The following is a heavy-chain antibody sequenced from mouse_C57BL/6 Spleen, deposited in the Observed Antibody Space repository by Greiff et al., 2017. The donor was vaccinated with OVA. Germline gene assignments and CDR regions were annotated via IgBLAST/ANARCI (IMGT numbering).Heavy chain of an antibody. CDR2: ISDGGSYT. CDR1: GFTFSSYA. V-gene: IGHV5-4*01. D-gene: IGHD3-2*02. Sequence: EVKLVESGGGLVKPGGSLKLSCAASGFTFSSYAMSWVRQTPEKRLEWVATISDGGSYTYYPDNVKGRFTISRDNAKNNLYLQMSHLKSEDTAMYYCARDVTAQATYFDYWGQGTTLTVSS. CDR3: ARDVTAQATYFDY. J-gene: IGHJ2*01.